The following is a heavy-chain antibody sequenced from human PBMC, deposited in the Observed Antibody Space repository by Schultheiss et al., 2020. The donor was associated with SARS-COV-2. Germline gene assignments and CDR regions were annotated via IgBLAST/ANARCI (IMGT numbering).Heavy chain of an antibody. J-gene: IGHJ5*02. CDR1: GGSFSGYY. Sequence: SETLSLTCAVYGGSFSGYYWSWIRQPPGKGLEWIGEINHSGSTNYNPSLKSRVTISIDTSINQFSLKLSSVTAADTAVYYCARGGRAVAGPYNWFDPWGQGTLVTVSS. CDR2: INHSGST. V-gene: IGHV4-34*01. CDR3: ARGGRAVAGPYNWFDP. D-gene: IGHD6-19*01.